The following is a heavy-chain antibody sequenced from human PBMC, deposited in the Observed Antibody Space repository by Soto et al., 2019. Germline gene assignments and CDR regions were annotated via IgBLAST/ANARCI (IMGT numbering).Heavy chain of an antibody. CDR3: ARGPGGSGTYYQTPAEY. J-gene: IGHJ4*02. Sequence: ASVKVSCKASGYTFTTYVFSWVRQAHGQGLEWMGWISAYNGNIKYAQNVQDRVTMTTDTSTSTVYMELTSLRSDDTAVYYCARGPGGSGTYYQTPAEYWGQGTLVTVSS. CDR2: ISAYNGNI. CDR1: GYTFTTYV. V-gene: IGHV1-18*01. D-gene: IGHD3-10*01.